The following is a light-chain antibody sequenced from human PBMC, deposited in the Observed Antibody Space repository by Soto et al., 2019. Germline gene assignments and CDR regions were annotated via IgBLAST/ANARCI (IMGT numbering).Light chain of an antibody. CDR1: QDINTY. Sequence: DIQLTQSPSFLSASVGDRVTITCQASQDINTYLAWYQQKPGKAPKLLIFAASTLQNGVPPRFSGSGSGTEFTVTITSLQPEDFATYYCQQRKSYPITFGQGTRLEIK. CDR3: QQRKSYPIT. CDR2: AAS. J-gene: IGKJ5*01. V-gene: IGKV1-9*01.